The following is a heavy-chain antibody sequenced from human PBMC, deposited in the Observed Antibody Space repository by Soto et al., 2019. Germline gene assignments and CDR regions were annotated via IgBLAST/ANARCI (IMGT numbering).Heavy chain of an antibody. Sequence: PGGSLRLSCAASGFTFSDYYMSWIRQAPGKGLEWVSYISSSSSYTNYADSVKGRFTISRDNAKNSLYLQMNSLRAEDTAVYYCARDGYSSGRGTPFDIWGQGTMVTVSS. D-gene: IGHD6-19*01. J-gene: IGHJ3*02. V-gene: IGHV3-11*06. CDR3: ARDGYSSGRGTPFDI. CDR1: GFTFSDYY. CDR2: ISSSSSYT.